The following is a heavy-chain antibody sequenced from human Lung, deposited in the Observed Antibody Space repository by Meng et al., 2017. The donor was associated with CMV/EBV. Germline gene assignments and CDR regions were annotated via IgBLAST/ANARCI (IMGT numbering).Heavy chain of an antibody. V-gene: IGHV1-2*02. Sequence: MHWVRQAAGQGLEWLGWISPNNAATNYAQKFQGRVTMPRATSISTAYLELNRLTYDDTAVYFCASKMYYDFWSAYRGTEGVDPFNIWGQGTLVTVSS. CDR2: ISPNNAAT. D-gene: IGHD3-3*01. CDR3: ASKMYYDFWSAYRGTEGVDPFNI. J-gene: IGHJ3*02.